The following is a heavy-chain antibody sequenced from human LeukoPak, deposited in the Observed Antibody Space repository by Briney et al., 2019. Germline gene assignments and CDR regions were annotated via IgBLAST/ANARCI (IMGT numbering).Heavy chain of an antibody. J-gene: IGHJ4*02. V-gene: IGHV4-59*08. Sequence: SETLSLTCTVSGGSISSYYWSWIRQPPGKGLEWIGYIYYSGSTYYNPSLKSRVTISVDTSKNQFSLKLSSVTAADTAVYYCARGTSGHVDFNHFDYWGQGTLVTVSS. D-gene: IGHD5-12*01. CDR2: IYYSGST. CDR3: ARGTSGHVDFNHFDY. CDR1: GGSISSYY.